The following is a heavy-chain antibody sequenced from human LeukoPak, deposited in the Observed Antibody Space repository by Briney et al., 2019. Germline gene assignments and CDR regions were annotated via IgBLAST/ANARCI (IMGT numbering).Heavy chain of an antibody. CDR1: GFTVSSKY. D-gene: IGHD6-19*01. Sequence: GGSLRLSCSASGFTVSSKYMSWVRQATGKGLEWVSVIYSDGSAYYPDSVKGRFTISRDNSTSTAYLQMSSLRADDTAVYFCAGGSLVWQLDDWGQGTLVAVSS. V-gene: IGHV3-53*01. CDR3: AGGSLVWQLDD. CDR2: IYSDGSA. J-gene: IGHJ4*02.